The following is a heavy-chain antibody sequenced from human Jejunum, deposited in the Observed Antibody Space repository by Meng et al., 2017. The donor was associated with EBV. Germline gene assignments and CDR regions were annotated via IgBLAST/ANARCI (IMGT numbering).Heavy chain of an antibody. J-gene: IGHJ5*02. CDR3: ALVLRARFNYFDP. D-gene: IGHD4/OR15-4a*01. CDR1: GYIFSDYY. V-gene: IGHV1-69-2*01. Sequence: VQVIQSGAEVKKPWATVKISCKVSGYIFSDYYIHWVRQAPGEGLEWMGLVDPQDDETLYAEKFQGRVTITADTSPDTAYMELSSLRSEDTAIYYCALVLRARFNYFDPWGQGTLVTVSS. CDR2: VDPQDDET.